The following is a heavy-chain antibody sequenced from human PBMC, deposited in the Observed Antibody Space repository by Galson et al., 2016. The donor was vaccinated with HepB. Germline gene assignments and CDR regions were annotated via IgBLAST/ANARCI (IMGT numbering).Heavy chain of an antibody. V-gene: IGHV7-4-1*02. D-gene: IGHD1-1*01. Sequence: SVKVSCKASGYRFIEYGVHWVRQAPGQGLEWMGWINPNTGNPTCAQGFTGRFVFSSDTSVTTAYLQISGLAPDDSAIYFCARGPTGALDYWSQGTLVTVSS. J-gene: IGHJ4*02. CDR2: INPNTGNP. CDR3: ARGPTGALDY. CDR1: GYRFIEYG.